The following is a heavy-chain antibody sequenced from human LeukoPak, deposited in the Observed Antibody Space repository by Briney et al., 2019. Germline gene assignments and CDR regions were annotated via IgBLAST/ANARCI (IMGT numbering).Heavy chain of an antibody. D-gene: IGHD6-19*01. CDR3: TRVAPVTGSRYFDY. J-gene: IGHJ4*02. V-gene: IGHV3-72*01. CDR2: IRNKVNSYIT. Sequence: GGSLRLSCAASGFTFSDHYMDWVRQAPGKGLEWVGRIRNKVNSYITEYAASVTGRFTISRDASKNSLYLQMNSLKTEDTAVYYCTRVAPVTGSRYFDYWGQGALVTVSS. CDR1: GFTFSDHY.